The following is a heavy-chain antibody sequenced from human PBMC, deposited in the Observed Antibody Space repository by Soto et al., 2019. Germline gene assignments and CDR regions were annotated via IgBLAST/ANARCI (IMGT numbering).Heavy chain of an antibody. V-gene: IGHV4-39*01. CDR2: IYYSGSA. CDR1: GGSTSSGGYY. J-gene: IGHJ5*02. CDR3: ARHRARNWFDP. D-gene: IGHD6-6*01. Sequence: PSETLSLTCTVSGGSTSSGGYYWSWIRQHPGKGLEWIGYIYYSGSAHYNPSLKSRVTISVDTSKNQFSLKLSSVTAADTAVFYWARHRARNWFDPWGQGTLVTVSS.